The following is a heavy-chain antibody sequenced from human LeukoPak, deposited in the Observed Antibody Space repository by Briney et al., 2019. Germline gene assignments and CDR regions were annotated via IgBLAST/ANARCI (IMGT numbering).Heavy chain of an antibody. J-gene: IGHJ6*02. CDR3: ARALKKRITMVRGATLYYYYGMDV. CDR2: INPNSGGT. CDR1: GYTFTGYY. D-gene: IGHD3-10*01. V-gene: IGHV1-2*02. Sequence: ASVKVSCKASGYTFTGYYMHWVRQAPGQGLEWMGWINPNSGGTNYAQKFQGRVTMTRDTSISTAYMELSRLRSDDTAVYYCARALKKRITMVRGATLYYYYGMDVWGQGTTVTVSS.